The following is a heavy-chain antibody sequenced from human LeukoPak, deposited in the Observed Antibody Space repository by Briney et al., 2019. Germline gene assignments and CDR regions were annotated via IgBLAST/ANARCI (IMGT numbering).Heavy chain of an antibody. CDR1: GFTFSSYA. D-gene: IGHD4-23*01. CDR2: ISSNGGST. CDR3: ARTGGNSVFDY. V-gene: IGHV3-64*01. Sequence: GGPLRLSCAASGFTFSSYAMHWVRQAPGRGLDYVSAISSNGGSTYYANSVKGRFTISRDNSKNTLYLQMGSLRAEDMAVYYCARTGGNSVFDYWGQGTLVTVSS. J-gene: IGHJ4*02.